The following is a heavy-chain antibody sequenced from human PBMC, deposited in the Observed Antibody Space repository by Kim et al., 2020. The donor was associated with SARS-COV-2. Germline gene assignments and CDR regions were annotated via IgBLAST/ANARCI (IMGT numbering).Heavy chain of an antibody. CDR3: AREEYGGNSD. V-gene: IGHV3-66*02. CDR1: GFTVSNNY. J-gene: IGHJ4*02. Sequence: GGSLRLSCAASGFTVSNNYMIWVRQAPGRGLEWVSIIYSGGSTYYTDSVKGRFTISRDNSKNTLYLQMNSLRTEDTAVYYCAREEYGGNSDWGQGTLVTVSS. CDR2: IYSGGST. D-gene: IGHD2-21*02.